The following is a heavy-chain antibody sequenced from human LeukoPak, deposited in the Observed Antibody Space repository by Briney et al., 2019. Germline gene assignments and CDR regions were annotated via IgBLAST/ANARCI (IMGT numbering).Heavy chain of an antibody. D-gene: IGHD1-7*01. V-gene: IGHV3-48*01. J-gene: IGHJ4*02. CDR1: GFTFSSHS. Sequence: GGSLRLSCAASGFTFSSHSMNWVRQAPGKGLEWVSYISSSSSTIYYADSVKGRFTISRDNAKNSLYLQMNSLRAEDTAVYYCARDYSYEAPGLTGTTGYWGQGTLVTVSS. CDR3: ARDYSYEAPGLTGTTGY. CDR2: ISSSSSTI.